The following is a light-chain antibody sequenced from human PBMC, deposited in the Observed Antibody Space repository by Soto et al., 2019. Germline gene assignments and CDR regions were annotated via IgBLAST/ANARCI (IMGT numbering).Light chain of an antibody. J-gene: IGLJ1*01. CDR3: QSYDSSLSGYV. Sequence: QAVVTQSPSVSGAPGQRVTISCTGSSSNIGAGYDVHWYQQLPGTAPKLLIYGNSNRPSGVPDRFSGSKSGTSASLAITGLQAADEADYYCQSYDSSLSGYVFGTGTKLTVL. CDR1: SSNIGAGYD. V-gene: IGLV1-40*01. CDR2: GNS.